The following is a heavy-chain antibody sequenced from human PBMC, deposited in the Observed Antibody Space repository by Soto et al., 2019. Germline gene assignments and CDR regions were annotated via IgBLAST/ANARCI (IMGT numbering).Heavy chain of an antibody. CDR1: GYTFTSYG. Sequence: ASVKVSCKASGYTFTSYGISWVRQAPGQGLEWMGWISAYNGNTNYAQKLQGRVTMTTDTSTSTAYMELSSLRSEDTAVYYCAEGAYSSGWYGMDVWGQGTTVTVSS. CDR2: ISAYNGNT. D-gene: IGHD6-19*01. CDR3: AEGAYSSGWYGMDV. J-gene: IGHJ6*02. V-gene: IGHV1-18*01.